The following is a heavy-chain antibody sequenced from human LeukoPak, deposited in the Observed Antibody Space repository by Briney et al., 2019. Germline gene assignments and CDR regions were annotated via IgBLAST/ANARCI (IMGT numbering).Heavy chain of an antibody. D-gene: IGHD3-9*01. CDR2: ISGSGGST. Sequence: GGSLRLSCAAPGFTVSSYGMSWVRQAPGKGLEWVSAISGSGGSTYYADSVKGRFTISRDNSKNTLYLQMNSLRAEDTAVYYCAKDPDYDIPYYFDYWGQGTLVTVSS. CDR1: GFTVSSYG. V-gene: IGHV3-23*01. CDR3: AKDPDYDIPYYFDY. J-gene: IGHJ4*02.